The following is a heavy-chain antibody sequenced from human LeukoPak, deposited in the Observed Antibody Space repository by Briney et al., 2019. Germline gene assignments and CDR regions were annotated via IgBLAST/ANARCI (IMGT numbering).Heavy chain of an antibody. CDR1: GFTFSSYE. D-gene: IGHD3-10*02. Sequence: GGSLSLSCAACGFTFSSYEMNWVRGSPGKGLEGVSYISSSGSTIYYADSVKGQFTIPRDDAKNSLYLQMNSLRAEDTAVYYCAELGITMIGGVWGKGTTVTISS. J-gene: IGHJ6*04. CDR2: ISSSGSTI. V-gene: IGHV3-48*03. CDR3: AELGITMIGGV.